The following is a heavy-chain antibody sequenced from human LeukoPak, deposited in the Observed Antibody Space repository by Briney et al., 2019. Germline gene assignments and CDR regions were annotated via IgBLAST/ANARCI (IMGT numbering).Heavy chain of an antibody. CDR3: TRDRGLIDF. CDR1: GDSVSSNSVA. Sequence: SQTLSLTCAISGDSVSSNSVAWNWVRQSPSRGLEWLGRTYYRSKWYNDYAVSVKSRITINPDTSKNQFSLQLNSVTPEDSAVYYCTRDRGLIDFWGQGTLVTVSS. J-gene: IGHJ4*02. V-gene: IGHV6-1*01. CDR2: TYYRSKWYN. D-gene: IGHD3-16*01.